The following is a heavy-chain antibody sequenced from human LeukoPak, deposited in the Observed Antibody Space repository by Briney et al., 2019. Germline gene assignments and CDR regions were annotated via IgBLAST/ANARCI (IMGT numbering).Heavy chain of an antibody. CDR2: ISSSSSYI. J-gene: IGHJ1*01. CDR3: ARRNYYDSSGYYYTHEYFQH. D-gene: IGHD3-22*01. CDR1: GFTFSSYS. V-gene: IGHV3-21*01. Sequence: VKPGGSLRLSCAASGFTFSSYSMNWVRQAPGKGLEWVSSISSSSSYIYYADSVKGRFTISRDNAKNSLYLQMNSLRAEDTAVYYCARRNYYDSSGYYYTHEYFQHWGQGTLVTVSS.